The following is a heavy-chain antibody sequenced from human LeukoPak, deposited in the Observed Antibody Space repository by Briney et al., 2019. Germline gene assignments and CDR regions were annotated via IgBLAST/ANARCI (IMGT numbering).Heavy chain of an antibody. D-gene: IGHD2-15*01. CDR2: IKQDGSEK. Sequence: PGGSLRLSCAVSGFTFTSYWMSWVRQAPGKGLEWVANIKQDGSEKYYVDSVKGRLTISRDNAKNSLYLQMNSLRAEDTAVYYCARDNGYCSGGSCYHYYMDVWGKGTTVTISS. V-gene: IGHV3-7*01. CDR3: ARDNGYCSGGSCYHYYMDV. J-gene: IGHJ6*03. CDR1: GFTFTSYW.